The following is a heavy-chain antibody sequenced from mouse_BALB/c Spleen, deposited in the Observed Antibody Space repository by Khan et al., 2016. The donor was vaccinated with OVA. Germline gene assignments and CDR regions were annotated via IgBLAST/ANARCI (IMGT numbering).Heavy chain of an antibody. V-gene: IGHV5-9-3*01. J-gene: IGHJ2*01. CDR1: GPTFSRYS. D-gene: IGHD1-1*01. CDR3: ARHEDYYGSRPYFDY. CDR2: ISSGGSYT. Sequence: EVELVESGGGLVKPGESLKLSCAASGPTFSRYSMSWVRQTPEKRLEWVASISSGGSYTYYPDNVKGRFTLSRDNVNNTLYLHMSSLRSEDTAIYYCARHEDYYGSRPYFDYWGQGTTLTVSS.